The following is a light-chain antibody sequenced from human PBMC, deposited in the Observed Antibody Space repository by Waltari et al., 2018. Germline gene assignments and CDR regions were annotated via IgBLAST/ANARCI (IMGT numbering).Light chain of an antibody. V-gene: IGLV1-40*01. Sequence: QSVLTQPPSVSGAPGQRVTISCTGSSSNIGAGDGVHWYQQLPGTAPRLLIYGGNKRPPEVPDRFSGFKSGTSAALAITGLQADDEAKYYCLSYDSSLNGWVFGGGTKLTVL. J-gene: IGLJ3*02. CDR3: LSYDSSLNGWV. CDR1: SSNIGAGDG. CDR2: GGN.